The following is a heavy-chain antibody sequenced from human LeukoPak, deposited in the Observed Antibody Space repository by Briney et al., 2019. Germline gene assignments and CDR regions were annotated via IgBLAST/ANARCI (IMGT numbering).Heavy chain of an antibody. CDR1: GFTFSSYE. Sequence: GGSLRLSCAASGFTFSSYEMNWVRQAPGKGLEWVSYISSSGSTIYYADSVKGRFTISRDNAKNSLYLQMNSLRAVDTAVYYCARGAGYSSGWYTVTYFDYWGQGTLVTVSS. J-gene: IGHJ4*02. V-gene: IGHV3-48*03. D-gene: IGHD6-19*01. CDR2: ISSSGSTI. CDR3: ARGAGYSSGWYTVTYFDY.